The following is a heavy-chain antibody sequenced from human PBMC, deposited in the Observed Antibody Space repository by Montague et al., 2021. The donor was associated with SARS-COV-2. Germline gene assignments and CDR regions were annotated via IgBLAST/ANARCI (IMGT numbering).Heavy chain of an antibody. J-gene: IGHJ4*02. CDR3: AKGGGAGSYFFAS. CDR1: GASINSYY. Sequence: SETLSLTCTVSGASINSYYWSWIRQSPGKGLERIGYISYSGSTNFNPSLKGRVSMSVDTSKNQFSLNLRYVTAADTAVYYCAKGGGAGSYFFASWGQGTLVPVAS. D-gene: IGHD6-19*01. V-gene: IGHV4-59*12. CDR2: ISYSGST.